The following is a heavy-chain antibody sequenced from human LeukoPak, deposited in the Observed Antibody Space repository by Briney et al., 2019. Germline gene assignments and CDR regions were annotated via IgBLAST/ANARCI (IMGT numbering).Heavy chain of an antibody. D-gene: IGHD3-22*01. CDR2: INTNTGNP. CDR3: AREGDYYDSSGYFDY. Sequence: ASVKVSCKASGYTFTSYAMNWVRQAPGQGLEWMGWINTNTGNPAYAQGFTGRFVFSLDTSVSTAYLQISSLKAEDTAVYYCAREGDYYDSSGYFDYWGQGTLVTVSS. CDR1: GYTFTSYA. J-gene: IGHJ4*02. V-gene: IGHV7-4-1*02.